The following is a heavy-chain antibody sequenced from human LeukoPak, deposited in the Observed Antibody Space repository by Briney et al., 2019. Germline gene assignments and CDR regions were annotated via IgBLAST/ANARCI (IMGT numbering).Heavy chain of an antibody. CDR1: GYTLTELS. Sequence: GASVKVSCKVSGYTLTELSMHWVRQAPGQGLEWMGGFDPEDGETIFAQKFHGRVTMTEDTSTDTAYMELSSLRSGDTAVYYCATRARTYYDILTGYRGSRYYFDYWGQGTLVTVSS. V-gene: IGHV1-24*01. CDR2: FDPEDGET. J-gene: IGHJ4*02. D-gene: IGHD3-9*01. CDR3: ATRARTYYDILTGYRGSRYYFDY.